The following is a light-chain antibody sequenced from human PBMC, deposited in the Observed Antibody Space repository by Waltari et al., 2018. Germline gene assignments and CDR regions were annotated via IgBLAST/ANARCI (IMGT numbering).Light chain of an antibody. CDR3: QKYGSLPAT. J-gene: IGKJ1*01. CDR1: QRISKY. V-gene: IGKV3-20*01. CDR2: DAS. Sequence: IMLTQSPGTLSLSPGERATLSCRASQRISKYLAWYQKKPGQAPTLLIYDASSRATGIPDRFSGSGSGTDFSLTISRLEPEEFAVYYCQKYGSLPATFGQGTKVEIK.